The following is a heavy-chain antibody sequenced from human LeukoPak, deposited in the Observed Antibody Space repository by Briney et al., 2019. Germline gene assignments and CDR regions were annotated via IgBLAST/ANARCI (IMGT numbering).Heavy chain of an antibody. CDR1: GGSISSDY. D-gene: IGHD2-15*01. CDR3: ARVGYCSGDICYRYGMDV. CDR2: AFYSGST. J-gene: IGHJ6*02. V-gene: IGHV4-59*12. Sequence: PSETLSLTCTVSGGSISSDYWSWIRQPPGKGLEWIGFAFYSGSTYYNPSLTSRVSISVDTSKNQFSLKLSSVTAADTAVYYCARVGYCSGDICYRYGMDVWGQGTTVTVSS.